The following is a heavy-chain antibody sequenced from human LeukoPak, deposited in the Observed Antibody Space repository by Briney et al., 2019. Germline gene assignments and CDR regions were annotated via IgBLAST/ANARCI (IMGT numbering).Heavy chain of an antibody. D-gene: IGHD3-9*01. Sequence: SVKVSCKASGGTFSSYAISWVRQAPGQGLGWMGRIIPILGIANYAQKFQGRVTITADKSTSTAYMELSSLRSEDTAVYYCARAIYYDILTGYYYYYGMDVWGQGTTVTVSS. CDR1: GGTFSSYA. CDR2: IIPILGIA. J-gene: IGHJ6*02. CDR3: ARAIYYDILTGYYYYYGMDV. V-gene: IGHV1-69*04.